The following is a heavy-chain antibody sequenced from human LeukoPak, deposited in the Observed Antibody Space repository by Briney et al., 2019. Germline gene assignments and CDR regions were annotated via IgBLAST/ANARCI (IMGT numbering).Heavy chain of an antibody. J-gene: IGHJ6*02. CDR2: IYPGDSET. D-gene: IGHD4-11*01. CDR1: GYNFSKQW. Sequence: GESLKISCKGSGYNFSKQWIAWVRQMPGKGLEWMGFIYPGDSETKYSPSFQGLVTISADRFSTTDYVEWSSLKASDSGIYYCARPFYSDYGMDVWGQGTTVTVCS. V-gene: IGHV5-51*01. CDR3: ARPFYSDYGMDV.